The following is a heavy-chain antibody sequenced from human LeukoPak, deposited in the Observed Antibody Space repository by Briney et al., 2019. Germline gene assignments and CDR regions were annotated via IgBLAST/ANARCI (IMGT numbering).Heavy chain of an antibody. CDR1: GFTFSSYG. J-gene: IGHJ2*01. CDR3: ARDGDYYDSSGPWYFDL. D-gene: IGHD3-22*01. Sequence: GGSLRLSCAASGFTFSSYGMHWVRQAPGKGLEGVAVISYDGSNKYYADSVKGRFTISRDNSKNTLYLQMNSLRAEDTAVYYCARDGDYYDSSGPWYFDLWGRGTLVTVSS. CDR2: ISYDGSNK. V-gene: IGHV3-30*03.